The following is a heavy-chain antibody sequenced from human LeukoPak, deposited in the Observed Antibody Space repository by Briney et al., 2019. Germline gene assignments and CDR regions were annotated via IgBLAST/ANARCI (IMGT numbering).Heavy chain of an antibody. Sequence: GGSLTLFCAASGFTFSNAWMSWVRQAPGKGLEWVGRIKRKGDDGTADYAAPVKGRFTISRDDSKSTVSLQMTSLKTEDTAVYYCATDLLDSWGRGTLVIVSA. CDR3: ATDLLDS. V-gene: IGHV3-15*01. CDR2: IKRKGDDGTA. J-gene: IGHJ5*01. CDR1: GFTFSNAW.